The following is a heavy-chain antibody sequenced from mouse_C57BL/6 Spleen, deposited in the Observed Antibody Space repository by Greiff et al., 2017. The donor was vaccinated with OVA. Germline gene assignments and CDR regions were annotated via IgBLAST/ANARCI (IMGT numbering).Heavy chain of an antibody. D-gene: IGHD3-2*02. CDR1: GYTFTSYW. Sequence: DVKLQESGTVLARPGASVKMSCKTSGYTFTSYWMHWVKQRPGQGLEWIGAIYPGNSDTSYNQKFKGKAKLTAVTSASTAYMELSSLTNEDSAVYYCTRSQAQALFDFDYWGQGTTLTVSS. CDR3: TRSQAQALFDFDY. CDR2: IYPGNSDT. V-gene: IGHV1-5*01. J-gene: IGHJ2*01.